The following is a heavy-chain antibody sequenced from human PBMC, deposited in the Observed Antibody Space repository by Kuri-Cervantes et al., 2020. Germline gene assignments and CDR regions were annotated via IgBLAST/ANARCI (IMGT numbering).Heavy chain of an antibody. CDR3: AREVVPDPTTNAFDI. V-gene: IGHV1-2*02. CDR1: GYTFTGYY. D-gene: IGHD2-2*01. J-gene: IGHJ3*02. Sequence: SVNVSCKASGYTFTGYYMHWVRQAPGQELEWMGWINPNSGGTNYAQKFQGRVTMTRDTSISTAYMELSRLRSDDTAVYYCAREVVPDPTTNAFDIWGQGTMVTVSS. CDR2: INPNSGGT.